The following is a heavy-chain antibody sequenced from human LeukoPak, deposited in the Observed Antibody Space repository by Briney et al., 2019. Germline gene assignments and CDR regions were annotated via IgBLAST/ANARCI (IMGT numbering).Heavy chain of an antibody. CDR1: GFTLSTYW. CDR2: INQDASAK. Sequence: PGGSLRLSCAVSGFTLSTYWMSWVRQAPGKGLEWVANINQDASAKYYVDSVKGRFTISRDNAKNSLYLQMNSLRAEDTGVYYCATSFAAPANMWGQGTLVTVSS. J-gene: IGHJ4*02. V-gene: IGHV3-7*01. CDR3: ATSFAAPANM. D-gene: IGHD2-2*01.